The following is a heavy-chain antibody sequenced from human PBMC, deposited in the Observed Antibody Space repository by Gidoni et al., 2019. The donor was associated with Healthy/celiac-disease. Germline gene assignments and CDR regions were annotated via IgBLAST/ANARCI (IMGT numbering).Heavy chain of an antibody. J-gene: IGHJ4*02. D-gene: IGHD4-17*01. Sequence: EVQLVESGGGLVKPGGSLRLSCAASGFTFSSYSMNWVRQAPGKGLEWVSSISSSSSYIYYADSVKGRFTISRDNAKNSLYLQMNSLRAEDTAVYYCARETPYGDYYFDYWGQGTLVTVSS. CDR2: ISSSSSYI. CDR3: ARETPYGDYYFDY. CDR1: GFTFSSYS. V-gene: IGHV3-21*01.